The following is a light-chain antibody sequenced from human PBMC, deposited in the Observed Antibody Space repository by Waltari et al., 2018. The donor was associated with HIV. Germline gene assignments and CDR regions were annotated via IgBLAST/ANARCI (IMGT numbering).Light chain of an antibody. CDR2: EVS. J-gene: IGLJ2*01. CDR3: SSYTSSSTFV. CDR1: SSDVGSYTR. V-gene: IGLV2-18*02. Sequence: QSALTQPPSVSGSPGQSVTISCPGTSSDVGSYTRVSWYQQPPGTAPKLMIYEVSNRPSGVPDRFSGSKSGNTASLTISGLQAEDEADYYCSSYTSSSTFVFGGGTKLTVL.